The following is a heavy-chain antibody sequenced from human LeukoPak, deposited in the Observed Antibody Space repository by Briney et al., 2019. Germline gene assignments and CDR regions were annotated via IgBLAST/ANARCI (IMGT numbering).Heavy chain of an antibody. CDR1: GGSFSGYY. V-gene: IGHV4-34*01. CDR2: INHSGST. CDR3: ARGQDYYDSSGYYYAYAFDI. D-gene: IGHD3-22*01. Sequence: PSETLSLTCAVYGGSFSGYYWSWIRQPPGKGLEWIGEINHSGSTNYNPSLKSRVTISVDTSKNQFSLKLSSVTAADTAVYYCARGQDYYDSSGYYYAYAFDIWGQGTMVTVSS. J-gene: IGHJ3*02.